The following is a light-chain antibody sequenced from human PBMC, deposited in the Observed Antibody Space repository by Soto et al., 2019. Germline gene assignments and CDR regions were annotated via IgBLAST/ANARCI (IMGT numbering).Light chain of an antibody. J-gene: IGLJ1*01. Sequence: QSALTQPASVSGSPGQSITISCTGTSSDVGGYNYVSWYQQHPGKAPKRMIYDVSNRPSGVSNRFSGSKSGNTASLTISGLQADDEADYYCSSYTSSSAYVFGTGTKLTVL. CDR3: SSYTSSSAYV. V-gene: IGLV2-14*01. CDR1: SSDVGGYNY. CDR2: DVS.